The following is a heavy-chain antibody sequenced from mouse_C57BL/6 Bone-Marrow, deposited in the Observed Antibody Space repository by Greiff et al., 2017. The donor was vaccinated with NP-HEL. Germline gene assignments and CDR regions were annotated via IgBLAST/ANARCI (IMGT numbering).Heavy chain of an antibody. CDR3: ARVLGSAWFAY. Sequence: QVQLQQPGAELVKPGASVKLSCKASGYTFTSYWIHWVKQRPGQGLEWIGMIHPNSGSTNYNEKFKSKATLTVDKSSSTAYMQLSSLTSEDSAVYYCARVLGSAWFAYWGQGTLVTVSA. CDR1: GYTFTSYW. CDR2: IHPNSGST. V-gene: IGHV1-64*01. D-gene: IGHD4-1*01. J-gene: IGHJ3*01.